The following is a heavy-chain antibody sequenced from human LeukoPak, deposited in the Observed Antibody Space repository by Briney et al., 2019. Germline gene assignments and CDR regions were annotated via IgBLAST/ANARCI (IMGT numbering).Heavy chain of an antibody. D-gene: IGHD2-15*01. CDR1: GFTFSTYR. CDR2: TSSSSSTI. V-gene: IGHV3-48*01. J-gene: IGHJ3*02. Sequence: GGSLRFSCAASGFTFSTYRMNWVRQAPWKGLKWVSYTSSSSSTIYYADSVKGRFTISRDNAKNSLYLQMNSLRAEDTGAYYCARLAHDAFDIWGQGTLVTVSS. CDR3: ARLAHDAFDI.